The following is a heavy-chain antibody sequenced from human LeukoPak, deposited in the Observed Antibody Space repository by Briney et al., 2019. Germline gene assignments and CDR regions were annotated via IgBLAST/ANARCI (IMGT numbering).Heavy chain of an antibody. D-gene: IGHD2-15*01. CDR2: ISGSGGST. CDR3: ASAYCSGGSCSRIIWDY. V-gene: IGHV3-23*01. J-gene: IGHJ4*02. Sequence: GGSLRPSCAASGFTFSSYAMSWVRQAPGKGLEWVSAISGSGGSTYYADSVKGRFTISRDNSKNTLYLQMNSLRAEDTAVYYCASAYCSGGSCSRIIWDYWGQGTLVTVSS. CDR1: GFTFSSYA.